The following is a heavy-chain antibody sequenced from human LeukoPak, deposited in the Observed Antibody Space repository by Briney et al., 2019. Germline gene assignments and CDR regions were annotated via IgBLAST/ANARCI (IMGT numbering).Heavy chain of an antibody. CDR3: ARVHCSSTSCHGWFDP. CDR1: GYTFTSYG. Sequence: ASVKVSCKASGYTFTSYGISWVRQAPGQGLEWMGWISAYNGNTNYAQKLQGRVTMTTDTSTSTAYVELRSLRSDDTAVYYCARVHCSSTSCHGWFDPWGQGTLVTVSS. J-gene: IGHJ5*02. D-gene: IGHD2-2*01. CDR2: ISAYNGNT. V-gene: IGHV1-18*04.